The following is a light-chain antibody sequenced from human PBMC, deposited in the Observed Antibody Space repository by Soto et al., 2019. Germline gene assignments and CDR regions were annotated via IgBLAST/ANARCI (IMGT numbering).Light chain of an antibody. CDR2: RAS. J-gene: IGKJ5*01. CDR3: QHYNNWPIN. V-gene: IGKV3-15*01. CDR1: QSVSSN. Sequence: EVVMTQSPATLCVSPGERATLSCRASQSVSSNLAWYKQKPGQAPRLLIYRASTRTTGIPARFSGSGSVTEFTLTINSLQSEDFAVYYCQHYNNWPINFGQGTRLEIK.